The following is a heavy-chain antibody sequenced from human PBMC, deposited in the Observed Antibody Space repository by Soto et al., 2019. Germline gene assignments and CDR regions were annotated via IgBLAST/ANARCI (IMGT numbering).Heavy chain of an antibody. Sequence: SETLSLTSNVSCGSISSYYGSWIRQPPGKGLEWIGYIYYSGRTNYKPSLKSRVTISVDTSKNQFSLKLSSVPAADTAVYYCARWVAGYNQKSESWGQGNLVSVSS. D-gene: IGHD2-15*01. CDR3: ARWVAGYNQKSES. CDR1: CGSISSYY. V-gene: IGHV4-59*01. CDR2: IYYSGRT. J-gene: IGHJ5*02.